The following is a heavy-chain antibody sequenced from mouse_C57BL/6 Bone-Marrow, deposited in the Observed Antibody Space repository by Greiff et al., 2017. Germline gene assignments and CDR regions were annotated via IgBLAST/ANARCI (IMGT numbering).Heavy chain of an antibody. CDR3: ARYTPDGYYPY. Sequence: EVKLVESGGGLVQPGGSLSLSCAASGFTFTDYYMSWVRQPPGKALEWLGFIRNKANGYTTEYSASVKGRFTISRDNSQSILYLQMNALRAEDSATDYCARYTPDGYYPYWGQGTTLTVSS. V-gene: IGHV7-3*01. J-gene: IGHJ2*01. CDR1: GFTFTDYY. CDR2: IRNKANGYTT. D-gene: IGHD2-3*01.